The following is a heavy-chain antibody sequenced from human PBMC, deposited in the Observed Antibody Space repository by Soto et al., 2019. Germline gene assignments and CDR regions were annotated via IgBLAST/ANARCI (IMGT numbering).Heavy chain of an antibody. CDR3: ARDLGGSSSSSVWGYYYYGMDV. J-gene: IGHJ6*02. D-gene: IGHD6-6*01. CDR2: IWYDGSNK. CDR1: GFTFSSYG. Sequence: GGSLRLSCAASGFTFSSYGMHWVRQAPGKGLEWVAVIWYDGSNKYYADSVKGRFTISRDNSKNTLYLQMNSLRAEDTAVYYCARDLGGSSSSSVWGYYYYGMDVWGQGTTVTVSS. V-gene: IGHV3-33*01.